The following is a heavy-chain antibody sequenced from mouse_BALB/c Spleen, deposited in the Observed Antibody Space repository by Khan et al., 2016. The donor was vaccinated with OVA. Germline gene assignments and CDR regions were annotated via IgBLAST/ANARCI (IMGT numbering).Heavy chain of an antibody. J-gene: IGHJ3*01. CDR2: MFPGDGST. Sequence: QVQLQQSGAELVKPGASVKLSCKASGYTFTSYDINWVRQRPEQGLEWIGWMFPGDGSTKYNENFKGKATLTTDKSSSTAYMQLSMLTSEASGAFFCVRGGYGGFAYWGQGTLVTVSA. CDR1: GYTFTSYD. V-gene: IGHV1S56*01. CDR3: VRGGYGGFAY. D-gene: IGHD2-14*01.